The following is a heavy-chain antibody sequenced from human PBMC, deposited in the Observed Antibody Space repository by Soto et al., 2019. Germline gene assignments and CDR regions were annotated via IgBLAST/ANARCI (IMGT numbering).Heavy chain of an antibody. CDR1: GFTFSSYG. V-gene: IGHV3-30*03. D-gene: IGHD3-16*02. Sequence: GGSLRLSCAASGFTFSSYGMHWVRQAPGKGLEWVAVISYDGSNKYYADSVKGRFTISRDNSKNTLYLQMNSLRAGDTAVYYCARVALVYEELSPQYYFDYWGQGTLVTVSS. CDR2: ISYDGSNK. J-gene: IGHJ4*02. CDR3: ARVALVYEELSPQYYFDY.